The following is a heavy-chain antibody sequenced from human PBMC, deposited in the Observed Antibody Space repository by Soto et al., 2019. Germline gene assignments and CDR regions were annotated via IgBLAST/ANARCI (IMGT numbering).Heavy chain of an antibody. J-gene: IGHJ6*02. Sequence: LGGSLRLSCAASGFTFSSYSMNWVRQAPGKGLEWVSYISSSSTIYYADSVKGRFTISRDNAKNSLYLQMNSLRDEDTAVYYCARPEYSSSSYGMDIWGQGTTVTVSS. CDR3: ARPEYSSSSYGMDI. CDR2: ISSSSTI. CDR1: GFTFSSYS. V-gene: IGHV3-48*02. D-gene: IGHD6-6*01.